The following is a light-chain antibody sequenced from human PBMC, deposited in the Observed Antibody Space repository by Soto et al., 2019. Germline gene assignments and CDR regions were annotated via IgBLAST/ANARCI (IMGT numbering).Light chain of an antibody. J-gene: IGKJ5*01. Sequence: EIVMMQSPATLSVSPGERVTLSCRASQSVSSNLAWYQHKSGQAPRLLIYGASTRATGIPARFSGSGSGTEFTLTISSLQSEVFAIYYCQQYNNWPPVTFGQGTRLEIK. CDR1: QSVSSN. V-gene: IGKV3-15*01. CDR3: QQYNNWPPVT. CDR2: GAS.